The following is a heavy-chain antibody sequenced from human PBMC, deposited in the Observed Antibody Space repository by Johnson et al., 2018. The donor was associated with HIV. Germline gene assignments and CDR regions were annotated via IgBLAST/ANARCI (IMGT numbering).Heavy chain of an antibody. V-gene: IGHV3-7*05. D-gene: IGHD3-10*01. J-gene: IGHJ3*02. Sequence: VQLVESGGGLVQPGGSRRLSCAGSGFTFNFHWMTWVRQAPGKGLEWVAIIKEDGGETYYVDSVKGRFTISRDNANNLLYLQMSSLRVEDTAVYYCARESGHFGVSAFDRWGQGTMVTVSS. CDR3: ARESGHFGVSAFDR. CDR2: IKEDGGET. CDR1: GFTFNFHW.